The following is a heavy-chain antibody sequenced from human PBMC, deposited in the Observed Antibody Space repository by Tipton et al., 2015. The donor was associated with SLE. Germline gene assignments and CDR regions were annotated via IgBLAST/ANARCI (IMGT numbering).Heavy chain of an antibody. D-gene: IGHD6-13*01. CDR1: GGSISSSSYY. J-gene: IGHJ4*02. CDR3: ARGGRGSCNY. V-gene: IGHV4-61*05. Sequence: TLSLTCTVSGGSISSSSYYWGWIRQPPGKGLEWIGYIYYSGSTNYNPSLKSRVTISVDTSKNQFSLKLSSVTAADTAVYYCARGGRGSCNYWGQGKLVTVSS. CDR2: IYYSGST.